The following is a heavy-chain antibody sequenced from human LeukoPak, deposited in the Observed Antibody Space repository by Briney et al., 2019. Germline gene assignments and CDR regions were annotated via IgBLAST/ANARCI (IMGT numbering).Heavy chain of an antibody. V-gene: IGHV4-34*01. D-gene: IGHD2-15*01. J-gene: IGHJ5*02. Sequence: SETLSLTCAVYGGSFSGYYWSWIRQPPGKGLEWVGSINFRGSNYHNSSPKSRVTMSVDTSKNQFSLKLSSVTAADTAVYYCAGGAYRYCSGGSCFTEGENWFDPWGQGTLVTVSS. CDR1: GGSFSGYY. CDR2: INFRGSN. CDR3: AGGAYRYCSGGSCFTEGENWFDP.